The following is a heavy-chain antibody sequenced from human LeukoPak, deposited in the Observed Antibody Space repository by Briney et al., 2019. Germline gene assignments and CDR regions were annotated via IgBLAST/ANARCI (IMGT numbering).Heavy chain of an antibody. J-gene: IGHJ5*02. CDR1: GGSFSGYY. CDR2: INHSGST. D-gene: IGHD6-19*01. V-gene: IGHV4-34*01. CDR3: ARGVAVAGTGIFNWFDP. Sequence: SETLSLTCAVYGGSFSGYYWSWIRQPPGKGLEWIGEINHSGSTNYNPSLKSRVTISVDTSKNRFSLKLSSVTAADTAVYYCARGVAVAGTGIFNWFDPWGQGTLVTVSS.